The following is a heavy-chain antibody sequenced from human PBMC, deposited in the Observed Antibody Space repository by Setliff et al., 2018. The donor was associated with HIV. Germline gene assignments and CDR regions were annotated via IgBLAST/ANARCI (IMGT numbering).Heavy chain of an antibody. D-gene: IGHD5-18*01. Sequence: GGSLRLSCAASGFTFSDYYMNWIRRAPGKGLEWVSHIYPDSNNIDYTDSVKGRFTISRDNAKNSLYLQMNSLRAEDAAVYYCAKDAGSYSYVHEYFQHWGQGTLVTVSS. CDR1: GFTFSDYY. V-gene: IGHV3-11*06. CDR3: AKDAGSYSYVHEYFQH. CDR2: IYPDSNNI. J-gene: IGHJ1*01.